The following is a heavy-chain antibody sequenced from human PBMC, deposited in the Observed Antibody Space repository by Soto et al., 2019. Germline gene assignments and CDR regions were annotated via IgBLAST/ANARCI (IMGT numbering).Heavy chain of an antibody. CDR2: TYYRSKWHN. D-gene: IGHD6-13*01. CDR3: ARDTGSSWSTFDY. CDR1: GDSVYSNSAA. J-gene: IGHJ4*02. V-gene: IGHV6-1*01. Sequence: SQTLSLTCAISGDSVYSNSAAWNWIRQSPSRGLEWLGRTYYRSKWHNDYAVSVKSRITINQDTSKNQFSLQLNSVTPEDTAVYYCARDTGSSWSTFDYWGQGTLVTVSS.